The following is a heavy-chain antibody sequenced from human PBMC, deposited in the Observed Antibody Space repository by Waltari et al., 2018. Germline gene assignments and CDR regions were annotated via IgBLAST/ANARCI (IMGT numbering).Heavy chain of an antibody. J-gene: IGHJ4*02. CDR3: ARESGDYLLKYYFDY. Sequence: QVQLVESGGGVVQPRRSLRLSCVASGFTFRPYGMHWVRPAPGKGLEWVAVIYYDGSKKYYADSVKGRFTISRDNSKSTLHLEMNSLRAEDTAVYYCARESGDYLLKYYFDYWGQGTLVTVSS. CDR2: IYYDGSKK. V-gene: IGHV3-33*01. D-gene: IGHD3-10*01. CDR1: GFTFRPYG.